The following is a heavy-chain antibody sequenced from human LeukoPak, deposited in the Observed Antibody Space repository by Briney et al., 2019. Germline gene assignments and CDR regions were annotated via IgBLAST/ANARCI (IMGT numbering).Heavy chain of an antibody. CDR3: ARDGSYSSSWYFDY. CDR2: INWNGGST. Sequence: GGSLRLSCAASGFTFSSYWMSWVRQAPGKGLEWVSGINWNGGSTGYADSVKGRFTISRDNAKNSLYLQMNSLRAEDTAVYYCARDGSYSSSWYFDYWGQGTLVTVSS. CDR1: GFTFSSYW. D-gene: IGHD6-13*01. J-gene: IGHJ4*02. V-gene: IGHV3-20*04.